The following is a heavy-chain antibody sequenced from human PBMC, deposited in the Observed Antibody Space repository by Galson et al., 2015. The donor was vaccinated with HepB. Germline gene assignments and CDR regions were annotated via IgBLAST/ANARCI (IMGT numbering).Heavy chain of an antibody. D-gene: IGHD3-10*01. CDR1: GFTFSSYA. Sequence: SLRLSCAASGFTFSSYAMHWVRQAPGKGLEWVAVISYDGSNKYYADSVKGRFTISRDNSKNTLYLQMNSLRAEDTAVYYCARGGYYGYSSMDVWGQGTTVTVSS. J-gene: IGHJ6*02. CDR3: ARGGYYGYSSMDV. V-gene: IGHV3-30-3*01. CDR2: ISYDGSNK.